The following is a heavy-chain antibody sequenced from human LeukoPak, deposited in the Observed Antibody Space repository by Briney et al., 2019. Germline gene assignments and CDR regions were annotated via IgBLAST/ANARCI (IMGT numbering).Heavy chain of an antibody. V-gene: IGHV4-61*08. CDR1: GASISDAAYY. CDR3: ARGDIVATINAFDM. D-gene: IGHD5-12*01. CDR2: IYYTGST. Sequence: SETLSLTCTVSGASISDAAYYGTWIRQPPGKGLEWIGYIYYTGSTNYNPSLKSRVTFSVDTSKNQFSLRLNSVTPADTAVYYCARGDIVATINAFDMWGQGTMVTVSS. J-gene: IGHJ3*02.